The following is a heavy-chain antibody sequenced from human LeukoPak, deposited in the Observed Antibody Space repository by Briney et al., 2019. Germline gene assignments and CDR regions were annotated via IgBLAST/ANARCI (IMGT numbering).Heavy chain of an antibody. J-gene: IGHJ6*03. Sequence: SETLSLTCTVSGGSISSYYWSRIRQPAGKGLEWIGRIYTSGSTNYNPSLKSRVTMSVDTSKNQFSLKLSSVTAADTAVYYCARVGQYSYGFYYYYYMDVWGKGTTVTVSS. CDR3: ARVGQYSYGFYYYYYMDV. CDR1: GGSISSYY. V-gene: IGHV4-4*07. D-gene: IGHD5-18*01. CDR2: IYTSGST.